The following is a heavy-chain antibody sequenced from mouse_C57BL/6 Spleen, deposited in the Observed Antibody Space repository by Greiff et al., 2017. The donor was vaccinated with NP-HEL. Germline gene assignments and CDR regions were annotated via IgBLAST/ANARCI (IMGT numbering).Heavy chain of an antibody. V-gene: IGHV1-81*01. J-gene: IGHJ2*01. D-gene: IGHD1-1*01. CDR3: ARKGDGSSYGY. CDR2: IYPRSGNT. Sequence: QVHVKQSGAELARPGASVKLSCKASGYTFTSYGISWVKQRPGQGLEWIGEIYPRSGNTYYNEKFKGKATLTADKSSSTAYMELRSLTSEDSAVYFCARKGDGSSYGYWGQGTTLTVSS. CDR1: GYTFTSYG.